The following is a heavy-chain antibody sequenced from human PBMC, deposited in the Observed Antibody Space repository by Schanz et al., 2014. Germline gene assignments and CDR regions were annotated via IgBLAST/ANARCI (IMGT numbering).Heavy chain of an antibody. Sequence: QVQLVESGGGLVKPGGSLRLSCAASGFTFTDYYISWIRQAPGMGLEWVSYISHNTFYTDYADSVKGRFTISRDNAKISVYLQMNTLRDDDTAIYFCARDVYRSGRPFDLWGQGTLVTVSS. CDR2: ISHNTFYT. V-gene: IGHV3-11*06. J-gene: IGHJ5*02. CDR1: GFTFTDYY. CDR3: ARDVYRSGRPFDL. D-gene: IGHD5-18*01.